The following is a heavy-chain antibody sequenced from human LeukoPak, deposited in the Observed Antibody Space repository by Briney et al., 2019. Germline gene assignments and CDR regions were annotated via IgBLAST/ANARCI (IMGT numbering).Heavy chain of an antibody. CDR2: IYYSGST. CDR1: GGSISSYY. D-gene: IGHD1-26*01. V-gene: IGHV4-59*01. J-gene: IGHJ3*02. CDR3: ARDIATTRAFDI. Sequence: SETLSLTCTVSGGSISSYYWSWNRQPPGKGLEWIGYIYYSGSTNYNPSLKSRVTISVDTSKNQFSLKLSSVTAADTAVYYCARDIATTRAFDIWGQGTMVTVSS.